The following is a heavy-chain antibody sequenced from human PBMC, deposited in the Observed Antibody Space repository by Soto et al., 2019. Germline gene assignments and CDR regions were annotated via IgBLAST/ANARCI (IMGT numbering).Heavy chain of an antibody. CDR2: IFFSGNT. CDR3: ARVYSSSWYWFDP. Sequence: SETLCLTCTVSGGSILNGGHYLTWIRQHPGKGLEWIGRIFFSGNTHYNPALKSRLTFSVDTSKNQFSLKLSSVTAADTAVYYCARVYSSSWYWFDPWGPGTLVTVSS. D-gene: IGHD6-13*01. J-gene: IGHJ5*02. V-gene: IGHV4-30-4*02. CDR1: GGSILNGGHY.